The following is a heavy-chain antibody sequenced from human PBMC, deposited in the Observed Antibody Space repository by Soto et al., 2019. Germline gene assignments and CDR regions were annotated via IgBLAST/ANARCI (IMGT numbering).Heavy chain of an antibody. CDR1: GGSISSYY. V-gene: IGHV4-59*01. CDR2: IYYSGST. Sequence: SETLSLTCTVSGGSISSYYWSWIRQPPGKGLEWIGYIYYSGSTNYNPSLKSRVTISVDTSKNQFSLKLSSVTAADTAVYYCARVFHRTTRAFDIWGQGTMVTVSS. D-gene: IGHD1-1*01. J-gene: IGHJ3*02. CDR3: ARVFHRTTRAFDI.